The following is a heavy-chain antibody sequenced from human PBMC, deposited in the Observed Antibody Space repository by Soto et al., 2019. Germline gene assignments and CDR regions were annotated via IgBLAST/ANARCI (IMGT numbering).Heavy chain of an antibody. J-gene: IGHJ6*02. Sequence: QVQLVQSGAEVKKPGASVKVSCKASGYTFTGYYMHWVRQAPGQGLEWMGWINPNSGGTNYAQKFQGWVTMTRDTSISTAYMELSRLRSDETAVYYCARDLTAMVKNYYYYYGMDVWGQGTTVTVSS. CDR1: GYTFTGYY. CDR3: ARDLTAMVKNYYYYYGMDV. V-gene: IGHV1-2*04. D-gene: IGHD5-18*01. CDR2: INPNSGGT.